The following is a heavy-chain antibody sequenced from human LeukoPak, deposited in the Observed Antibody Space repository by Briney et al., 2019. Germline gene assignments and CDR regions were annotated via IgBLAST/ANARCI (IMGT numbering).Heavy chain of an antibody. V-gene: IGHV4-39*01. D-gene: IGHD6-13*01. J-gene: IGHJ6*03. CDR2: IYYSGST. CDR3: AGITSSREDYYYYYYMDV. Sequence: KPSETLSLTCTVSGGSISSSSYYWGWIRQPPGKGLEWIGSIYYSGSTYYNPSLKSRVTISVDTSKNQFSLKLSSVTAADTAVYYCAGITSSREDYYYYYYMDVWGKGTTVTIS. CDR1: GGSISSSSYY.